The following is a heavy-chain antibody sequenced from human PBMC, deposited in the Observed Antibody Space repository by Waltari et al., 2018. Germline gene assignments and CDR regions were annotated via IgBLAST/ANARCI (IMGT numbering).Heavy chain of an antibody. J-gene: IGHJ3*02. V-gene: IGHV4-59*01. Sequence: QVQLQESGPGLVKPSETLSLTCTVSGGSISSYYWSWIRQPPGKGLEWIGYIYYSGSTNYNPALKRRVTISVDTSKNQCSLKLSSVTAADTAVYYCAGAVLLEDAFDIWGQGTMVTVSS. CDR1: GGSISSYY. CDR3: AGAVLLEDAFDI. CDR2: IYYSGST.